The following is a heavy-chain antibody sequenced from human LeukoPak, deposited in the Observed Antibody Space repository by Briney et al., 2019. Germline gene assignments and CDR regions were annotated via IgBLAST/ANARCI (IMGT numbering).Heavy chain of an antibody. CDR3: ARVSLSSTVYDILTGYEFDY. Sequence: PSETLSLTCTVSGGSISGYYWSWIRQPAGKGLEWIGRIYTSGSTNYNPSLKSRGTMSVDTSKNQFSLKLTSVTAADTAVYYCARVSLSSTVYDILTGYEFDYWGQGTLVTVSS. J-gene: IGHJ4*02. CDR1: GGSISGYY. CDR2: IYTSGST. D-gene: IGHD3-9*01. V-gene: IGHV4-4*07.